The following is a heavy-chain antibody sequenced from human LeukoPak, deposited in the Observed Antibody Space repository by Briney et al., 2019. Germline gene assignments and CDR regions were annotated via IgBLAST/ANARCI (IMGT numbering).Heavy chain of an antibody. D-gene: IGHD3-22*01. J-gene: IGHJ4*02. V-gene: IGHV4-34*01. CDR2: INHSGST. CDR1: GGSFSGYY. Sequence: SETLSLTCAVYGGSFSGYYWSWIRQPPGKGLEWIGEINHSGSTNYNPSLKSRVTISVDTSKNQFSLKLSSVTAADTAVYYCARGLRRTSSGYYYDPYYFDYWGQGTLVTVSS. CDR3: ARGLRRTSSGYYYDPYYFDY.